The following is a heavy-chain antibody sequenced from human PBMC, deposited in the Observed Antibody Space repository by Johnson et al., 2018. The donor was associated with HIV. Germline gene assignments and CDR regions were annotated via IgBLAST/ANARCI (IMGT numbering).Heavy chain of an antibody. CDR1: GFTFSSHA. D-gene: IGHD3-9*01. J-gene: IGHJ3*02. Sequence: QVQLVESGGGVVQPGRSLRLSCAASGFTFSSHAMHWVRQAPGKGLEWVAIISYDGNNKYYADSVKDRFTISRDNSKNTLYLQMNNLGAGETAVYYCARNKGDLTGGDAFDIWGQGTMVTVSS. V-gene: IGHV3-30-3*01. CDR2: ISYDGNNK. CDR3: ARNKGDLTGGDAFDI.